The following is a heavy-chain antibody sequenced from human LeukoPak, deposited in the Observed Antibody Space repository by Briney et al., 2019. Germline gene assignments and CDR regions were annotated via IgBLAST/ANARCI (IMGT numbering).Heavy chain of an antibody. D-gene: IGHD6-19*01. CDR3: AKDKGSSGWPPYYGMDV. V-gene: IGHV3-64D*06. J-gene: IGHJ6*02. CDR2: ISSNGGST. CDR1: GFTFSSYA. Sequence: GGSLRLSCSASGFTFSSYAMHWVRQAPGKGLEYVSAISSNGGSTYYADSVKGRFTISRDNSKNTLYLQMSSLRAEDTAVYYCAKDKGSSGWPPYYGMDVWGQGTTVTVSS.